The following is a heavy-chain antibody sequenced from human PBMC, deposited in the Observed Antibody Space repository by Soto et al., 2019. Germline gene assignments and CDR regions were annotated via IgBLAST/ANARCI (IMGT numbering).Heavy chain of an antibody. J-gene: IGHJ5*02. CDR3: ARGRFRRGWFDP. CDR2: INAGNGNT. CDR1: GYTFTSYA. Sequence: QVQLVQSGAEEKKPGASVKVSCKASGYTFTSYAMHWVRQAPGQRLEWMGWINAGNGNTKYSQKFQGRVTITRDTSASTAYMELSSLRSEDTAVYYCARGRFRRGWFDPWGQGTLVTVSS. D-gene: IGHD3-3*01. V-gene: IGHV1-3*05.